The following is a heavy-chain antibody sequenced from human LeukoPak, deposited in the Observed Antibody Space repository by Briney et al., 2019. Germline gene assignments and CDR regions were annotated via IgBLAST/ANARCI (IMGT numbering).Heavy chain of an antibody. CDR2: ISSSSSTI. V-gene: IGHV3-48*01. D-gene: IGHD6-19*01. CDR1: GFTFSSYA. J-gene: IGHJ3*02. Sequence: PGGSLRLSCAASGFTFSSYAMSWVRQAPGKGLEWVSYISSSSSTIYYADSVKGRFTISRDNAKNSLYLQMNSLRAEDTAVYYCARRVKVAGPPAYAFDIWGQGTMVTVSS. CDR3: ARRVKVAGPPAYAFDI.